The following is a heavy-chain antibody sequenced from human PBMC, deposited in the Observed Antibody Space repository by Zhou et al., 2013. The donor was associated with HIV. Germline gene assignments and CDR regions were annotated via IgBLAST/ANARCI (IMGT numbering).Heavy chain of an antibody. CDR1: GGAFSRFT. D-gene: IGHD5-12*01. CDR3: ARVTVATIGWFDP. V-gene: IGHV1-2*02. CDR2: INPNSGGT. Sequence: QVHLVQSGPEMRRSGSSVKVSCKTLGGAFSRFTLNWVRQAPGQGLEWMGWINPNSGGTNYAQKFQGRVTMTRDTSISTAYMELSRLRSDDTAVYYCARVTVATIGWFDPWGQGTLVTVSS. J-gene: IGHJ5*02.